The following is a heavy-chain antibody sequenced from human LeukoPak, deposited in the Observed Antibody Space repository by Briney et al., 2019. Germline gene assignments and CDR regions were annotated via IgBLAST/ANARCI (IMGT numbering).Heavy chain of an antibody. J-gene: IGHJ5*02. D-gene: IGHD3-3*01. CDR3: ARGTFGVVTPYLNWFDP. V-gene: IGHV4-30-2*01. Sequence: SQTLSLTCAVSGGSISSGGYSWSWIRQPPGKGLEWIGYIYHSGSTYYNPPLKSRVTISVDRSKNQFSLKLSSVTAADTAVYYCARGTFGVVTPYLNWFDPWGQGTLVTVSS. CDR2: IYHSGST. CDR1: GGSISSGGYS.